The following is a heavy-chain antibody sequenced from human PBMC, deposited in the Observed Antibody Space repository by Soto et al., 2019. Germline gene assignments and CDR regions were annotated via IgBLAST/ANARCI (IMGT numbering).Heavy chain of an antibody. V-gene: IGHV3-23*01. D-gene: IGHD3-3*01. CDR3: AKIGYYDFWSGYYYFDY. Sequence: GGSLRLSCAASGFTFSSYAMSWVRQAPGKGLEWVSAISGSGGSTYYADSVKGRFTISRDNSKNTLYLQMNSLRAEDTAVYYGAKIGYYDFWSGYYYFDYWGQGTLGTVSS. CDR1: GFTFSSYA. J-gene: IGHJ4*02. CDR2: ISGSGGST.